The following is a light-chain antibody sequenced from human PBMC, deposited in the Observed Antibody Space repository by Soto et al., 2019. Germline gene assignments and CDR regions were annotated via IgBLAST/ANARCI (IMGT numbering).Light chain of an antibody. CDR3: QDFGSLPYT. Sequence: ELVLTQSPGTLSLSPGERATLSCRASQSVTSSHLAWYQQKPGQAPRLLIYAASTRATGVPDRFNGSGSGTDVTLTISGLEPEDFAVFYCQDFGSLPYTFGQGTRVEIK. J-gene: IGKJ2*01. CDR1: QSVTSSH. V-gene: IGKV3-20*01. CDR2: AAS.